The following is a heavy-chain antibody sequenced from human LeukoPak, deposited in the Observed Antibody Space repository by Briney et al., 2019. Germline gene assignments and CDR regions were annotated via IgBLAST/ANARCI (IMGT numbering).Heavy chain of an antibody. J-gene: IGHJ4*02. D-gene: IGHD5-24*01. V-gene: IGHV4-39*01. Sequence: SETLTLTCTVSQDSISTNNYYWSWVRQPPGECLGWVLSLHLSGTPYHSPSRKSRASIYVDTSTNQFSLLLKSVTATDTAVYYCTRGGDVYKLGNFWGEGTLVTVSS. CDR3: TRGGDVYKLGNF. CDR1: QDSISTNNYY. CDR2: LHLSGTP.